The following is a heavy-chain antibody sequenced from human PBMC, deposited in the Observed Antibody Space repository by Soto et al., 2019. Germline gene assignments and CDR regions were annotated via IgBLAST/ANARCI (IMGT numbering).Heavy chain of an antibody. CDR1: GGSISSYY. CDR2: IYYSGST. V-gene: IGHV4-59*01. D-gene: IGHD2-15*01. J-gene: IGHJ3*01. Sequence: PSETLSLTCTVSGGSISSYYWSWIRQPPGKGLEWIGYIYYSGSTNYNPSLKSRVTISVDTSKNQFSLKLSSVTAADTAVYYCAGGGHDAFAFWGQGSLVTVSS. CDR3: AGGGHDAFAF.